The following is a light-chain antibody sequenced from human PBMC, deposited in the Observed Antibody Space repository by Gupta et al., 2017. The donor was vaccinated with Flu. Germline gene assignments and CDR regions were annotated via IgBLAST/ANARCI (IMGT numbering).Light chain of an antibody. Sequence: TCRASQSISSWLAWYQQKPGKAPKLLIYEVSSLESGVPSRFSGSASGTEFTLTISSLQPDDFATYYCQQYDSYPWTFGQGTKVEI. CDR3: QQYDSYPWT. CDR1: QSISSW. CDR2: EVS. J-gene: IGKJ1*01. V-gene: IGKV1-5*03.